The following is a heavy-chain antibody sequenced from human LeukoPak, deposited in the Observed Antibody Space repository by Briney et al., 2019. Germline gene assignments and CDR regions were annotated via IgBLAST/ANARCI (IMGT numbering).Heavy chain of an antibody. J-gene: IGHJ4*02. V-gene: IGHV1-3*01. D-gene: IGHD1-26*01. CDR3: ARDRVVGWHEDSDY. CDR2: INAGNGNT. CDR1: GYTFTSYA. Sequence: ASVKVSCKASGYTFTSYAMHWVRQAPGQRLEWMGWINAGNGNTKYSQKFQGRVTITRDTSASTAYMELSSLRSEDTAVYYCARDRVVGWHEDSDYWGQGTLVTVSS.